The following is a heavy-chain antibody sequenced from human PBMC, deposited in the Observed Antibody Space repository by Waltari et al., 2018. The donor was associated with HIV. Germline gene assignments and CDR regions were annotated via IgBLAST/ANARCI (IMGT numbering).Heavy chain of an antibody. CDR2: SNHAVYNP. J-gene: IGHJ4*02. V-gene: IGHV3-23*01. CDR1: GFTFSSYD. CDR3: VRDLFHGGGSPDY. D-gene: IGHD3-10*01. Sequence: EVQLLESGGGLVQPGGSLRLSCAASGFTFSSYDIFWVRQAPGKGLEWVSGSNHAVYNPVYADSAKGRFAISRDNSKNTLYLQMNSLRVEDTAVYYCVRDLFHGGGSPDYWGQGTLVTVSS.